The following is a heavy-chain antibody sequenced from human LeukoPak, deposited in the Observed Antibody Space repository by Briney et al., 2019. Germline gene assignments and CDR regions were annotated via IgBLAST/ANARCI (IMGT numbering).Heavy chain of an antibody. Sequence: SVKVSCKASGGTFSSYAISWVRQAPGQGLEWMGGIIPIFGTANYAQKFQGRVTITADESTSTAYMELSSLRSEDTAVYYCARSGYYYGSGSYTTTYYFDYWGQGTLVTVSP. CDR1: GGTFSSYA. CDR2: IIPIFGTA. CDR3: ARSGYYYGSGSYTTTYYFDY. J-gene: IGHJ4*02. V-gene: IGHV1-69*13. D-gene: IGHD3-10*01.